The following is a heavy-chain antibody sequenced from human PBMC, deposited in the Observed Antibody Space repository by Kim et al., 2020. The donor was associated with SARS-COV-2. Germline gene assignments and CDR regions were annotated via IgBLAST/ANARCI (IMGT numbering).Heavy chain of an antibody. D-gene: IGHD6-13*01. V-gene: IGHV4-39*01. J-gene: IGHJ6*02. Sequence: SLKSRVTISVDTSKNQFSLKLSSVTAADTAVYYCARLAAAGNYYYYGRDVWGQGTTVTVSS. CDR3: ARLAAAGNYYYYGRDV.